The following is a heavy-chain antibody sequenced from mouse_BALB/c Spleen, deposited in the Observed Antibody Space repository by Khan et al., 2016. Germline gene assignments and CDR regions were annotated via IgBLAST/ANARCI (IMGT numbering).Heavy chain of an antibody. CDR1: GFTFTDYY. D-gene: IGHD4-1*01. CDR3: ASLTGTFAY. J-gene: IGHJ3*01. Sequence: EVQLVESGGGLVQTGGSLRLSCATSGFTFTDYYMTWVRQPPGKALEWLGFIRNKAGGYTTEYSASVKGRFTISRDNYQSILYLRMNALEAEDSVTSSRASLTGTFAYWGQGTLVTVSA. V-gene: IGHV7-3*02. CDR2: IRNKAGGYTT.